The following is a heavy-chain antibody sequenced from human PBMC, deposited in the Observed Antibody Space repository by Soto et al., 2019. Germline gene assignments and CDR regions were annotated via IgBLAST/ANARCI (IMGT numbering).Heavy chain of an antibody. V-gene: IGHV4-59*08. CDR3: ARRAQYSSSWYSGWFDP. Sequence: PSETLSLTCTVSGGSISSYYWSWIRQPPGKGLEWIGYIYYSGSTNYNPSLKSRVTISVDTSKNQFSLKLSSVTAADTAVYYCARRAQYSSSWYSGWFDPWGQGTLVTAPQ. D-gene: IGHD6-13*01. CDR1: GGSISSYY. J-gene: IGHJ5*02. CDR2: IYYSGST.